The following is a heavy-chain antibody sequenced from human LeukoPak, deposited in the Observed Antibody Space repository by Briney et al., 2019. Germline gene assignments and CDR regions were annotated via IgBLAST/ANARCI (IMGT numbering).Heavy chain of an antibody. Sequence: ASVKVSCKPSGGTFSSYAISWVRQAPGQGLEWMGRIIPIFGTANYAQKFQGRVTITTDESTSTAYMELSSLRSEDTAVYYCAREYYDFWSGYPGDFDYWGQGTLVTVSS. J-gene: IGHJ4*02. CDR2: IIPIFGTA. CDR3: AREYYDFWSGYPGDFDY. V-gene: IGHV1-69*05. D-gene: IGHD3-3*01. CDR1: GGTFSSYA.